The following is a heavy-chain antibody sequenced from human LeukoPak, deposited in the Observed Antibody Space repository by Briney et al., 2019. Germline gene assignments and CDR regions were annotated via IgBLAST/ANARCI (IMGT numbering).Heavy chain of an antibody. J-gene: IGHJ6*02. CDR2: IYDSESN. Sequence: SETLSLTCTVSGGSISSGDYFWTWIRQSPGKGLEWIGHIYDSESNEYNPSLKSRVTISMDTSKNQFSLKVTSVTAADTAVYCARDEWVRGVHFGMDVWGQGTTVSVSS. CDR3: ARDEWVRGVHFGMDV. D-gene: IGHD3-10*01. CDR1: GGSISSGDYF. V-gene: IGHV4-30-4*01.